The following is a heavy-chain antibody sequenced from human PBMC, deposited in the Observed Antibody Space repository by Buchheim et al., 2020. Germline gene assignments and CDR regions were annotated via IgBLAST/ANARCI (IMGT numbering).Heavy chain of an antibody. CDR1: GFTFSDYA. J-gene: IGHJ4*02. D-gene: IGHD2-15*01. V-gene: IGHV3-23*01. CDR3: TKLVGVTCYSGFDY. CDR2: ISDSGGIT. Sequence: EVQLLESGGGLVQPGGSLRLSCAASGFTFSDYAMSWVRQAPGKGLEWVSGISDSGGITYYADSVKGRFTISRDNSKNTLYLQMNSLRAEDTAVYYCTKLVGVTCYSGFDYWGQGTL.